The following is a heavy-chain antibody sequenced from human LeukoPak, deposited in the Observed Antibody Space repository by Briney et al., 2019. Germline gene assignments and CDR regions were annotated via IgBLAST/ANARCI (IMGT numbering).Heavy chain of an antibody. CDR1: GFTFSSYS. Sequence: GGSLRPSCAASGFTFSSYSMNWVRQAPGKGLEWVSSISSSSSYIYYADSVKGRFTISRDNAKNSLYLQMNSLRAEDTAVYYCARDSEVRIAVAGTGNDYWGQGTLVTVSS. V-gene: IGHV3-21*01. D-gene: IGHD6-19*01. CDR2: ISSSSSYI. CDR3: ARDSEVRIAVAGTGNDY. J-gene: IGHJ4*02.